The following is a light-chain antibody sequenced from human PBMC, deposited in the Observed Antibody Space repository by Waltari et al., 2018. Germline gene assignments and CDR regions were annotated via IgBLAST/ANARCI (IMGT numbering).Light chain of an antibody. CDR2: DAS. V-gene: IGKV1-33*01. J-gene: IGKJ1*01. CDR1: HDISNY. CDR3: QQANSSPWT. Sequence: DIQMTQSPSSLSASVGDRVTITCQASHDISNYLNWYQQKPGKAPKRLIYDASNLETGVPSRFSGSGSGTDFSFTISSLQPEDIATYYCQQANSSPWTFGQGTKVEIK.